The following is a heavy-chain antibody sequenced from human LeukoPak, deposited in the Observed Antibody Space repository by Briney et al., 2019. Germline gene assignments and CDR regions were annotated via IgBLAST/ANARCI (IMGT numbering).Heavy chain of an antibody. Sequence: PGGSLRLSCAASGFTFSSYGMHWVRQAPGKGLEWVANMNHDGSEIYYVDSVKGRFTISRDNAQYSLYLQMNSLRVDDTAVYYCTRGRAADYWGQGTLVTVSS. V-gene: IGHV3-7*01. CDR2: MNHDGSEI. J-gene: IGHJ4*01. CDR1: GFTFSSYG. CDR3: TRGRAADY.